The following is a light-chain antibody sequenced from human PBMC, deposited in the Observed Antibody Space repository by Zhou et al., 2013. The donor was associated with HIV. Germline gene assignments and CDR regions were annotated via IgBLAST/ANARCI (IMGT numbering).Light chain of an antibody. CDR3: SSYTSSSTLDV. V-gene: IGLV2-14*03. CDR2: DVT. Sequence: QSALTQPASVSGSPGQSITISCTGTSNDVGGYNYVSWYQHYPGKAPKLMIYDVTKRPSGVSNRFSGSKSSNTASLTISGLQAEDEADYYCSSYTSSSTLDVFGTGTKVTV. CDR1: SNDVGGYNY. J-gene: IGLJ1*01.